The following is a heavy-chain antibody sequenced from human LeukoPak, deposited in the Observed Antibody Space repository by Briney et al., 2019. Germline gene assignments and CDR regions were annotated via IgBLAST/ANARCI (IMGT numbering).Heavy chain of an antibody. CDR1: GFTFSSYG. Sequence: GGSLRLSCAASGFTFSSYGMHWVRQAPGKGLEWVAVIWYDGSIKFYVDSVKGRFTISRDNSKNTLYLQMNSLRAEDTAVYYCVKEGEAGNAPYSWFDPWGQGTLVTVSS. D-gene: IGHD3-16*01. CDR2: IWYDGSIK. V-gene: IGHV3-33*06. CDR3: VKEGEAGNAPYSWFDP. J-gene: IGHJ5*02.